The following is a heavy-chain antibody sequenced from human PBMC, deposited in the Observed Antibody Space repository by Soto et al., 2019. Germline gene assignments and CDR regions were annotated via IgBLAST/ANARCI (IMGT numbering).Heavy chain of an antibody. CDR3: TTGGYYDSSGAPYYYGMDV. D-gene: IGHD3-22*01. Sequence: AGGSLRLSCAASGFTFSSYAMSWVRQAPGKGLEWVSAISGSGGSTYYADSVKGRFTISRDNSKNTLYLQMNSLRAEDTAVYYCTTGGYYDSSGAPYYYGMDVWGQGTTVTAP. J-gene: IGHJ6*02. CDR2: ISGSGGST. V-gene: IGHV3-23*01. CDR1: GFTFSSYA.